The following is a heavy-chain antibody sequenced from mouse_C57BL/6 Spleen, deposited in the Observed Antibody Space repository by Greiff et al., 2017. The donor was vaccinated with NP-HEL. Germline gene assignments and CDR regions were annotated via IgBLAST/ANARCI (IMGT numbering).Heavy chain of an antibody. Sequence: VQLQQSGAELVRPGASVTLSCKASGYTFTDYEMHWVKQTPVHGLEWIGAIDPETGGTAYNQKFKGKAILTADKSSSTAYMELRSLTSEDSAVYYCTRSGYYGSSSRWYFDVWGTRTTVTVSS. D-gene: IGHD1-1*01. V-gene: IGHV1-15*01. CDR3: TRSGYYGSSSRWYFDV. CDR2: IDPETGGT. J-gene: IGHJ1*03. CDR1: GYTFTDYE.